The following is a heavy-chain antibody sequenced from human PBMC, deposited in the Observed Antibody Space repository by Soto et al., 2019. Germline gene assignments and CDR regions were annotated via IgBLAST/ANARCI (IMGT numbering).Heavy chain of an antibody. D-gene: IGHD2-15*01. CDR3: ARESREYCSGGSCYSSDVDAFDI. CDR1: GGTFSSYT. Sequence: SVKVSCKASGGTFSSYTISWVRQAPGQGLEWMGRIIPILGIANYAQKFQGRVTITADKSTSTAYMELSSLRSEDTAVYYCARESREYCSGGSCYSSDVDAFDIWGQGTMVTVSS. CDR2: IIPILGIA. J-gene: IGHJ3*02. V-gene: IGHV1-69*04.